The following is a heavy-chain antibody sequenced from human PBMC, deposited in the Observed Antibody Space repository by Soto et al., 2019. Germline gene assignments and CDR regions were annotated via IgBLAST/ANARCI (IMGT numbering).Heavy chain of an antibody. D-gene: IGHD2-15*01. CDR3: ARESREYCSGGSCYSSDVDAFDI. CDR1: GGTFSSYT. Sequence: SVKVSCKASGGTFSSYTISWVRQAPGQGLEWMGRIIPILGIANYAQKFQGRVTITADKSTSTAYMELSSLRSEDTAVYYCARESREYCSGGSCYSSDVDAFDIWGQGTMVTVSS. CDR2: IIPILGIA. J-gene: IGHJ3*02. V-gene: IGHV1-69*04.